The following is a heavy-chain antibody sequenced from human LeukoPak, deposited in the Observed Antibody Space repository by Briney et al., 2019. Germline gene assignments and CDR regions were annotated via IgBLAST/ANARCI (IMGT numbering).Heavy chain of an antibody. CDR3: ARHVDIVATGFGY. V-gene: IGHV3-66*04. D-gene: IGHD5-12*01. CDR1: GFTFNSYS. Sequence: GGSLRLSCAASGFTFNSYSMSWVRQAPGKGLEWVSVIYSGGSTYYADSVKGRFTISRDNSKNTLYLQMNSLRAEDTAVYYCARHVDIVATGFGYWGQGTLVTVSS. J-gene: IGHJ4*02. CDR2: IYSGGST.